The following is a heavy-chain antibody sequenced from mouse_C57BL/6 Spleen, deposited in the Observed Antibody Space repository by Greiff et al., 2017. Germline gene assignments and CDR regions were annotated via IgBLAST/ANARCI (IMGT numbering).Heavy chain of an antibody. V-gene: IGHV1-55*01. CDR3: ARETGGKGYYYAMDY. Sequence: QVQLQQPGAELVKPGASVKMSCKASGYTFTSYWITWVKQRPGPGLEWIGDIYPGSGSTNYNEKFKSKATLTVDTSSSTAYMQLSSLTSEDSAVYDCARETGGKGYYYAMDYWGQGTSVTVSS. CDR1: GYTFTSYW. CDR2: IYPGSGST. D-gene: IGHD1-1*01. J-gene: IGHJ4*01.